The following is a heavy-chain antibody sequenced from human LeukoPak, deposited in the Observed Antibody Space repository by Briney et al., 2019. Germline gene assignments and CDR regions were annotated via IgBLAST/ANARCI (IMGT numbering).Heavy chain of an antibody. J-gene: IGHJ6*02. Sequence: SETLSLTCTVSGGSVSSGTYYWSRIRQPPGTRLEWIGYIYYSGTTNYNPSFKSRVTMSVDTSKNQFSLKLTSVTAADTAVYYCARGAVVNGLDVWGQGTTVTVSS. CDR1: GGSVSSGTYY. CDR2: IYYSGTT. D-gene: IGHD3-16*02. V-gene: IGHV4-61*01. CDR3: ARGAVVNGLDV.